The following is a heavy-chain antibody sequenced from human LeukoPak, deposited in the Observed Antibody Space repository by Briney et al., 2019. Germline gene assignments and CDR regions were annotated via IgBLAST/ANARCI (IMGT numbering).Heavy chain of an antibody. CDR3: AKVDITMVRGAPHNFDY. D-gene: IGHD3-10*01. Sequence: GGSLRLSCAASGFSFSSYAMSWVRQAPGKGLEWVSGISDNGFNTYYADSVKGRFTISRDNSKNTLYLQMNSLRAEDTAVYYCAKVDITMVRGAPHNFDYWGQGTLVTVSS. CDR1: GFSFSSYA. V-gene: IGHV3-23*01. J-gene: IGHJ4*02. CDR2: ISDNGFNT.